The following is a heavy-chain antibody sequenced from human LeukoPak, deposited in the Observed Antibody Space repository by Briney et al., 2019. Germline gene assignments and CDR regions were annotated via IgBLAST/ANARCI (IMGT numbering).Heavy chain of an antibody. V-gene: IGHV4-31*03. CDR1: GGSISSGGYY. CDR3: ARGAFNYYDSSGFSNDAFDI. J-gene: IGHJ3*02. CDR2: ISYSGST. Sequence: TLSLTCTVSGGSISSGGYYWSWIRQHPGKGLQWIAYISYSGSTYYNPSLKSRVTTSVDTSKSHFSLKLSSVTAADTAVYYCARGAFNYYDSSGFSNDAFDIWGQGTMVTVSS. D-gene: IGHD3-22*01.